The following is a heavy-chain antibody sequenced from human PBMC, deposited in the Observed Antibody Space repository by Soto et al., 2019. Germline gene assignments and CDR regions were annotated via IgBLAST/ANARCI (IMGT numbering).Heavy chain of an antibody. D-gene: IGHD3-22*01. CDR2: INSDESGT. Sequence: GGSLRLSCAASGFTFSSYWMHWVRQAPGKGLVWVSRINSDESGTSYADSVKGRFTISRENAKNTLYLQMNSLRAEDTAVYYCARGYHYDSSGPDQWGQGTLVTVSS. J-gene: IGHJ5*02. V-gene: IGHV3-74*01. CDR3: ARGYHYDSSGPDQ. CDR1: GFTFSSYW.